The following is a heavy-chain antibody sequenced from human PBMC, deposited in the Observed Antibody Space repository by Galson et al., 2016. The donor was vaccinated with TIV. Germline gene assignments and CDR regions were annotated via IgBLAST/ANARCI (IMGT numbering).Heavy chain of an antibody. CDR3: ARGELATTKILFDY. CDR2: VSYDGGNE. CDR1: GFTFSSYG. Sequence: SLRLSCAASGFTFSSYGMHWVRQAPGKGLEWVAVVSYDGGNEYYADSVKGRFTISRDNSKNTLYLQINSLRAVDTAVYYCARGELATTKILFDYWGQGTLVTVSS. D-gene: IGHD1-1*01. V-gene: IGHV3-30*03. J-gene: IGHJ4*02.